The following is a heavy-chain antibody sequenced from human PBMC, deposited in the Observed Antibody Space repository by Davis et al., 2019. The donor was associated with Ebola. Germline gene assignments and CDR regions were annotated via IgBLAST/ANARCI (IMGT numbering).Heavy chain of an antibody. V-gene: IGHV3-7*03. J-gene: IGHJ4*02. CDR2: IRQDGIEK. CDR1: GFAFGTYW. D-gene: IGHD4-11*01. CDR3: ARVSYSDYY. Sequence: GESLKISCEASGFAFGTYWMSWVRQAPGKGLEWVANIRQDGIEKYYVDSVKGRFTISRDNAKNSLYLQMNSLGADDTAVYYCARVSYSDYYWGQGTLVTVSS.